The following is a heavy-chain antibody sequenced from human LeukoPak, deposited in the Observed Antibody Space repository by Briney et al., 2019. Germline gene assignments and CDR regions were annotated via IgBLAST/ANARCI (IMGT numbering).Heavy chain of an antibody. Sequence: RAGGSLRLSCAASGFTFSSYGMHWVRQAPGKGLEWVTFIRYDGFNKYYADSVKGRFTISRDNSKNTLYLQMNSLRAEDTAVYYCARDIYQANWFDPWGQGTLVTVSS. CDR3: ARDIYQANWFDP. CDR1: GFTFSSYG. J-gene: IGHJ5*02. D-gene: IGHD5-12*01. V-gene: IGHV3-30*02. CDR2: IRYDGFNK.